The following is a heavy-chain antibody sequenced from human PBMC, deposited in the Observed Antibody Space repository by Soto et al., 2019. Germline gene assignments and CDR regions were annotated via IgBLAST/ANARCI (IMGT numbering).Heavy chain of an antibody. Sequence: PSETLSLTCTVSGGSISSYYWSWIRQPPGKGLEWIGYIYYSGSTNYNPSLKSRVTISVDRSKNQFSLKLSSVTAADTAVYYCARDRGSVADTYYYYYGMDVWGQGTTVTVSS. CDR1: GGSISSYY. V-gene: IGHV4-59*01. J-gene: IGHJ6*02. D-gene: IGHD2-15*01. CDR2: IYYSGST. CDR3: ARDRGSVADTYYYYYGMDV.